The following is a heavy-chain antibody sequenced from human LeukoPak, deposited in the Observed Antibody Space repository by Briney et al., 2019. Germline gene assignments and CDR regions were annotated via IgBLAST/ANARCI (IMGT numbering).Heavy chain of an antibody. CDR2: ISGSGGST. Sequence: GGSLRLSCAASGFTFSSYAMSWVRQAPGKGLEWVSAISGSGGSTYYADSVKGRFTISRDNSKNTLYLQMNSLRAEDTAVYYFAKDIVVVPDAIDPSENCMDVWGKGTTVTVSS. V-gene: IGHV3-23*01. CDR3: AKDIVVVPDAIDPSENCMDV. D-gene: IGHD2-2*02. J-gene: IGHJ6*04. CDR1: GFTFSSYA.